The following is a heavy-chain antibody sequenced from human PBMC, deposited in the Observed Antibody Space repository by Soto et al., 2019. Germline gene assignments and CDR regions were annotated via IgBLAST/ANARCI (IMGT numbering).Heavy chain of an antibody. Sequence: SVSLPLTCSVSGGSISSSSYYWGWIRQPPGKGLEWIGSIYYSGSTYYNPSLKSRVTISVDTSKNQFSLKLSSVTAADTAVYYCARPRQWLVDFDYWGQGTLVTVS. J-gene: IGHJ4*02. CDR1: GGSISSSSYY. CDR2: IYYSGST. D-gene: IGHD6-19*01. CDR3: ARPRQWLVDFDY. V-gene: IGHV4-39*01.